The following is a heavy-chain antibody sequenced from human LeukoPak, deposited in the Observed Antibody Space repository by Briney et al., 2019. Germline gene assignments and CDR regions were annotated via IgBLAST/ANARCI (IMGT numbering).Heavy chain of an antibody. Sequence: PGGSLRLSCAASGFTFSSYGMHWVRQAPGKGLEWVAFIRYDGSNKYYADSVKGRFTISRDNSKNTLYLQMSSLSVEDTAVYYCAKELLRPGNYYFDYWGQGALVTVSS. D-gene: IGHD3-3*01. J-gene: IGHJ4*02. CDR1: GFTFSSYG. CDR2: IRYDGSNK. V-gene: IGHV3-30*02. CDR3: AKELLRPGNYYFDY.